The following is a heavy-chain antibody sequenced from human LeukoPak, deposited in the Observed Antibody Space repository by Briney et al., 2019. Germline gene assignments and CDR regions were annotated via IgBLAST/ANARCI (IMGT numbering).Heavy chain of an antibody. Sequence: GGSLRLSCSASGFTFSTSALHWVRQAPGKGLEHASSISTNGGSTYYADSVKGRFTISRDNSRNTLFLQMSSLRAEDTAVYYCVRDLTWGQGTLVTVSS. J-gene: IGHJ4*02. D-gene: IGHD4/OR15-4a*01. CDR1: GFTFSTSA. CDR2: ISTNGGST. CDR3: VRDLT. V-gene: IGHV3-64D*08.